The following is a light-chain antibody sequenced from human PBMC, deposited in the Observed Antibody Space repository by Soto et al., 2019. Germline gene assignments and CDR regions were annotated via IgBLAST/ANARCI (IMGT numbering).Light chain of an antibody. CDR2: LNSDGSH. J-gene: IGLJ3*02. V-gene: IGLV4-69*01. CDR3: QTWGTGIQV. Sequence: QPVLTQSPSASASLGASVKLTCTLSSEHRTYAIAWHQQQPEKGPRYLMKLNSDGSHNKGDGIPDRFSGSSSGAERYLTISSLHSEDEADYYCQTWGTGIQVFGGGTKVTVL. CDR1: SEHRTYA.